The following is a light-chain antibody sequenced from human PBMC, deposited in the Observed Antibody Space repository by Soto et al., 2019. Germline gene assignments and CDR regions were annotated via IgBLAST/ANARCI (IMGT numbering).Light chain of an antibody. V-gene: IGKV3-20*01. Sequence: EIVVTQSPGTLSLSPGERATLSCRASQSGSSSTYLAWYQQKPGQAPRLHIYGASSRATGIPDRFSGSRSGTDFTLTISRMEPEDFAVYYCHQYGSSPSYTFDQGTKLEIK. J-gene: IGKJ2*01. CDR3: HQYGSSPSYT. CDR1: QSGSSSTY. CDR2: GAS.